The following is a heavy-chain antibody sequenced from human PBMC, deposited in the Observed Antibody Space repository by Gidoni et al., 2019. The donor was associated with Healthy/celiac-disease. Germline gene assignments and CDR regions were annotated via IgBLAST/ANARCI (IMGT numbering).Heavy chain of an antibody. Sequence: QVQLQQWGAGRLKPSETLSLTCAVDGGSFSGYYWSWIRQPPGKGLEWIGEINHSGSTNYNPSLKSRVTISVDTSKNQFSLKLSSVTAADTAVYYCVRSGSYSDDYWGQGTLVTVSS. CDR3: VRSGSYSDDY. D-gene: IGHD3-10*01. CDR2: INHSGST. CDR1: GGSFSGYY. V-gene: IGHV4-34*01. J-gene: IGHJ4*02.